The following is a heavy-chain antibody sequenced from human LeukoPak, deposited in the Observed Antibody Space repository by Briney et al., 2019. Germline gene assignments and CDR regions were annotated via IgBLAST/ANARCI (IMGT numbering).Heavy chain of an antibody. J-gene: IGHJ3*02. V-gene: IGHV3-15*01. CDR2: IKSKTDGGTT. D-gene: IGHD5-12*01. Sequence: PGGSLRLSCAASGFTFSNAWMSWVRQAPGKGLEWIGRIKSKTDGGTTDYAAPVKGRFTISRDDSKNTLYLQMNSLKTEDTAVYYCTTEGVSWLRASSFDISGQGTMVTV. CDR1: GFTFSNAW. CDR3: TTEGVSWLRASSFDI.